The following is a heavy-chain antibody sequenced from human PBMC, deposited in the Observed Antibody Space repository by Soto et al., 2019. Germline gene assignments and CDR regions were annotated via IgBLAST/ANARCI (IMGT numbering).Heavy chain of an antibody. CDR2: IDPSDSYT. Sequence: GESLKISCKGSGYSFTSYWISWVRQMPGKGLEWMGRIDPSDSYTNYSPSFQGHVTISADKSISTAYLQWSSLKASDTAMYYCARSQQRIFGVVSWYYYYGMDVWGQGTTVTVSS. D-gene: IGHD3-3*01. CDR3: ARSQQRIFGVVSWYYYYGMDV. CDR1: GYSFTSYW. J-gene: IGHJ6*02. V-gene: IGHV5-10-1*01.